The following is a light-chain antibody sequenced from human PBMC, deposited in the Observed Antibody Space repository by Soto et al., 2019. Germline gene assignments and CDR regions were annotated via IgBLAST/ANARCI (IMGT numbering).Light chain of an antibody. CDR2: AAS. V-gene: IGKV3-15*01. J-gene: IGKJ1*01. CDR3: QQYNNWPPWT. CDR1: QTVSSN. Sequence: EIILTQSPDTLSLSPGERATLSCRASQTVSSNYLAWCQQRPGQAPRLLIYAASTRASGISGRFSGSGSGTEFTLTISSLQSEDFAVYYCQQYNNWPPWTFGQGTKVDI.